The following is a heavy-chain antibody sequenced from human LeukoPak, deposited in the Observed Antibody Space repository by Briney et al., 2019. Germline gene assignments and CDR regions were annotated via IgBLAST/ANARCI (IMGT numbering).Heavy chain of an antibody. V-gene: IGHV3-21*01. CDR1: GFTFSDFG. Sequence: GGSLRLSCAGSGFTFSDFGMSWVRQAPGKGQEWVSSISGSTKSVYYADSVRGRFTISRDNAQNSLSLQLNSLRVEDTAVYYCARDTYSSGSYNAWGQGTLVIVSS. J-gene: IGHJ4*02. CDR2: ISGSTKSV. CDR3: ARDTYSSGSYNA. D-gene: IGHD1-26*01.